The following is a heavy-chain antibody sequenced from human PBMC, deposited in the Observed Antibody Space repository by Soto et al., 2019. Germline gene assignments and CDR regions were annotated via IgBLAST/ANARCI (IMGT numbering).Heavy chain of an antibody. CDR1: GGTFSSYA. J-gene: IGHJ4*02. V-gene: IGHV1-69*06. CDR2: LIPIFGTA. D-gene: IGHD3-22*01. CDR3: AWTYYYDSSGYYYVHHFVY. Sequence: ASVKVSCKASGGTFSSYAIRWVRQAPGQGLEWMGGLIPIFGTANYAQKFQGRVTITADKSTSTAYMELSSLRSEDTAVYYCAWTYYYDSSGYYYVHHFVYWGQGTLVTVSS.